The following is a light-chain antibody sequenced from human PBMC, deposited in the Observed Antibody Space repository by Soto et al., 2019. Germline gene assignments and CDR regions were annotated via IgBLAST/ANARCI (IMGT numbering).Light chain of an antibody. J-gene: IGLJ3*02. V-gene: IGLV2-8*01. CDR2: EVS. Sequence: QSALTQPPSASGSLGQSVTISCTGTSSDVGGYNYVSWYQQNPGKAPKLMIYEVSKRPSGVPDRFSGSKSGNTASLSVSGLQAEDEADYYCISYAGSNNLVFGGGTKLTVL. CDR3: ISYAGSNNLV. CDR1: SSDVGGYNY.